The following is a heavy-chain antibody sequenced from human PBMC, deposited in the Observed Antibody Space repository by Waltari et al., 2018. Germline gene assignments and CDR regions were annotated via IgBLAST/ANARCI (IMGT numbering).Heavy chain of an antibody. CDR3: ARDDYYGSGSYFGY. CDR2: IIPILRTA. V-gene: IGHV1-69*13. Sequence: QVQLVQSGAEVKTPGSSVKVSCKASGGTFSSYAISWVRQAPGQGLEWMVGIIPILRTANDAQKFQGRVTITSDESTSTAYMELSSLRSEDTAVYYCARDDYYGSGSYFGYWGQGTLVTLSS. D-gene: IGHD3-10*01. J-gene: IGHJ4*02. CDR1: GGTFSSYA.